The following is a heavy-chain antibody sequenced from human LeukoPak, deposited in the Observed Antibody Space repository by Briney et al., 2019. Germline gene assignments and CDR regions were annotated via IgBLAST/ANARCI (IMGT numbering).Heavy chain of an antibody. Sequence: GGSLRLSCAASGFTFSSYAMSWARQAPGKGLEWVSAISGSGGSTYYADSVKGRFTISRDNSKNTLYLQMNSLRAEDTAVYYCAKDLGVVEVFDYWGQGTLVTVSS. J-gene: IGHJ4*02. CDR2: ISGSGGST. V-gene: IGHV3-23*01. D-gene: IGHD1-26*01. CDR1: GFTFSSYA. CDR3: AKDLGVVEVFDY.